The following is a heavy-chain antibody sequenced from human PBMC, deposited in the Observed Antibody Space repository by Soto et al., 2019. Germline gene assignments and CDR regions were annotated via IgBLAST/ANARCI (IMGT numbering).Heavy chain of an antibody. CDR2: ISAYNGNT. CDR1: GYTFTSYG. V-gene: IGHV1-18*01. CDR3: ARDSMYSSSSEVSWFDP. D-gene: IGHD6-6*01. Sequence: QVQLVQSGAEVKKPGASVKVSCKASGYTFTSYGISWVRQAPGQGLEWMGWISAYNGNTNYAQKLQGRVTMTTDTSTSTAYMEMRSLRSDDTAVYYCARDSMYSSSSEVSWFDPWGQGTLVTVSS. J-gene: IGHJ5*02.